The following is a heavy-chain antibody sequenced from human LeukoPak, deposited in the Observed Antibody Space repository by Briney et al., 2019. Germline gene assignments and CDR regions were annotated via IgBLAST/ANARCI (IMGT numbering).Heavy chain of an antibody. D-gene: IGHD2-15*01. CDR3: VKDRGGYCTGGNCYSDAFHT. CDR1: GFTFSSYA. J-gene: IGHJ3*02. Sequence: PGGSLRLSCSASGFTFSSYAVYWVRQAPGKGLEYVSAISSHGGNTYYADSVKGRFTISRDNSKNTLYLQMSSLRVEDTAVYYCVKDRGGYCTGGNCYSDAFHTWGQGTMVTVSS. CDR2: ISSHGGNT. V-gene: IGHV3-64D*06.